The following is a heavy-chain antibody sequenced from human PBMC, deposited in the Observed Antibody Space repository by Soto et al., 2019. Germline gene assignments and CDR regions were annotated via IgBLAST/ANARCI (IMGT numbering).Heavy chain of an antibody. CDR2: INHSGST. D-gene: IGHD3-9*01. CDR3: ARRILHYDILTGAAFGY. V-gene: IGHV4-34*01. CDR1: GGSFSGYY. J-gene: IGHJ4*02. Sequence: QVQLQQWGAGLLKPSETLSLTCAVYGGSFSGYYWSWIRQPPGKGLEWIGEINHSGSTNYNPSLKSRVTISVDTSKNQFSLKLSSVTAADTAVYYCARRILHYDILTGAAFGYWGQGTLVTVSS.